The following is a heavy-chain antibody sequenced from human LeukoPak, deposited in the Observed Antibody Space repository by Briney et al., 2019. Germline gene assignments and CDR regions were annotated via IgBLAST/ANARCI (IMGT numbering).Heavy chain of an antibody. CDR3: AKRKGDYDILTGYCNFDY. J-gene: IGHJ4*02. V-gene: IGHV3-23*01. Sequence: PGGSLRLSCTVSGITFGDYAMSWVRQAPGKGLEWVSAISGSGGDTYYADSVKGRFTISRDNSRNTLYLQMNSLRAEDTALYYCAKRKGDYDILTGYCNFDYWGQGTLVTVSS. D-gene: IGHD3-9*01. CDR2: ISGSGGDT. CDR1: GITFGDYA.